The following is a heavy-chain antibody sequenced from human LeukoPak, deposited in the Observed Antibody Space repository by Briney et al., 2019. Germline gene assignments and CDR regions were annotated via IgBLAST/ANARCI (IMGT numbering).Heavy chain of an antibody. CDR1: GYTFTGYY. Sequence: ASVKVSCKASGYTFTGYYMHWVRQAPGQGLEWMGWINPNSGGTNYAQKFQGRVTMTRDTSISTAYMELSRLRSDDTAVYYCARLIAARQVGAYWGQGTLVTVSS. V-gene: IGHV1-2*02. CDR2: INPNSGGT. J-gene: IGHJ4*02. D-gene: IGHD6-6*01. CDR3: ARLIAARQVGAY.